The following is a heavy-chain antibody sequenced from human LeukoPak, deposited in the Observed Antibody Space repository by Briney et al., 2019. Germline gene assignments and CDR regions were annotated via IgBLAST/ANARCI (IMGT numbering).Heavy chain of an antibody. V-gene: IGHV3-74*01. D-gene: IGHD5-18*01. CDR1: GFTFSSYV. Sequence: GGSLRLSCAASGFTFSSYVMHWVRQAPGKGLVWVSRINSDGSSTSYADSVKGRFTISRDNAKNTLYLQMNSLRAEDTAVYYCARGGGYSYGQIDYWGQGTLVTVSS. CDR3: ARGGGYSYGQIDY. CDR2: INSDGSST. J-gene: IGHJ4*02.